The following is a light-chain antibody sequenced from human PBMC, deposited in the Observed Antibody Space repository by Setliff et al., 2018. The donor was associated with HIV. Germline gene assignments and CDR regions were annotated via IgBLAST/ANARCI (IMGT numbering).Light chain of an antibody. CDR1: SSDVGGYDF. J-gene: IGLJ3*02. CDR2: DVN. CDR3: SSYTSSTTFLV. Sequence: ALTQPASVSGSPGQSITISCTGTSSDVGGYDFVSWYQFHPGRAPRLMIYDVNKRSSGVSNRFSGSKSGDTASLTISGLQAEDEADYFCSSYTSSTTFLVFGGGTKVTVL. V-gene: IGLV2-14*03.